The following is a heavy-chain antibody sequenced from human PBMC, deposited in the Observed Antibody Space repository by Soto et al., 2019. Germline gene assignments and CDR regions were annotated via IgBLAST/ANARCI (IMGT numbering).Heavy chain of an antibody. D-gene: IGHD2-2*01. CDR1: GFTFSNAW. V-gene: IGHV3-15*07. Sequence: GGSLRLSCAASGFTFSNAWMNWVRQAPGKGLEWVGRIKSKTDGGTTDYAAPVKGRFTISRDDSKNTLYLQMNSLKTEDTAVYYCTTDTLPTPHIVVVPALFDYWGQGTLVTVSS. J-gene: IGHJ4*02. CDR2: IKSKTDGGTT. CDR3: TTDTLPTPHIVVVPALFDY.